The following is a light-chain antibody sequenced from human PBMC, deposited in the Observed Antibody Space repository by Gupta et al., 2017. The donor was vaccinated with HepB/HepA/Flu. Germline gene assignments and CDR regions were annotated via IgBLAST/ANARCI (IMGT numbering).Light chain of an antibody. CDR1: LGISNW. CDR3: QQAKRLPNT. V-gene: IGKV1D-12*01. CDR2: AAS. J-gene: IGKJ2*01. Sequence: HLTPSPSSVSASIGDRVTITCRASLGISNWLAWYQQKPGKAPELLSYAASSLQSGVPSRFSGSGSGTXLTLTIXSLQPEDIATYYGQQAKRLPNTFGXGTKVEIK.